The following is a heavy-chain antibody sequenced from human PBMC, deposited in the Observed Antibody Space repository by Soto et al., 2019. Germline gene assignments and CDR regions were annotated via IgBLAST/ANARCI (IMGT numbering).Heavy chain of an antibody. D-gene: IGHD2-21*01. V-gene: IGHV4-31*03. J-gene: IGHJ5*02. Sequence: KTSETLSLTCTVSGDSINSGTSFWSWIRQHPGKGLEWIGNVYYSGSSYYNPSLKSRVTISVDTTKNQFSLQLRSVTAADTAIFYCAKLSCTSTTCYFPGWFDPWGQGTLVTVSS. CDR1: GDSINSGTSF. CDR3: AKLSCTSTTCYFPGWFDP. CDR2: VYYSGSS.